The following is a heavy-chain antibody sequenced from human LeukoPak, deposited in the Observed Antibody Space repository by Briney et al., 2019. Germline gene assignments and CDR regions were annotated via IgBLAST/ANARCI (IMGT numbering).Heavy chain of an antibody. CDR2: INHSGST. CDR3: ARAYSPYYYDSSGYYY. D-gene: IGHD3-22*01. J-gene: IGHJ4*02. Sequence: PSETLSLTCAVYGGSFSGYYWSWIRQPPGKGLEWIGEINHSGSTNYNPSLKSRVTISVDTSKNQFPLKLSSVTAADTAVYYCARAYSPYYYDSSGYYYWGQGTLVTVSS. V-gene: IGHV4-34*01. CDR1: GGSFSGYY.